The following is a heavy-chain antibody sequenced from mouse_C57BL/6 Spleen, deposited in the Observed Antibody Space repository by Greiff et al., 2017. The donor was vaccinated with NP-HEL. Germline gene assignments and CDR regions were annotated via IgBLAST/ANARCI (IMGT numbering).Heavy chain of an antibody. CDR2: IYPGDGDT. CDR1: GYAFSSSW. Sequence: QVQLQQSGPELVKPGASVKISCKASGYAFSSSWMNWVKQRPGKGLEWIGRIYPGDGDTNYIGKFKGKATLTADKSSSTAYMQLSSLTSEDSAVYFCATYYYGSSYYYYAMDYWGQGTSVTVSS. J-gene: IGHJ4*01. CDR3: ATYYYGSSYYYYAMDY. V-gene: IGHV1-82*01. D-gene: IGHD1-1*01.